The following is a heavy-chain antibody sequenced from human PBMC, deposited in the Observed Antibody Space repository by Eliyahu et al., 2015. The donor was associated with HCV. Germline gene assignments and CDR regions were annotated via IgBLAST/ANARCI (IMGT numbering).Heavy chain of an antibody. Sequence: EVKKPGSSVKVSCKASGGTFSSYAISWVRQAPGQGLEWMGRIIPILGIANYAQKFQGRVTITADKSTSTAYMELSSLRSEDTAVYYCARDPQYCSSTSCYTGMLFYYYYYGMDVWGQGTTVTVSS. CDR3: ARDPQYCSSTSCYTGMLFYYYYYGMDV. CDR1: GGTFSSYA. J-gene: IGHJ6*02. D-gene: IGHD2-2*02. CDR2: IIPILGIA. V-gene: IGHV1-69*04.